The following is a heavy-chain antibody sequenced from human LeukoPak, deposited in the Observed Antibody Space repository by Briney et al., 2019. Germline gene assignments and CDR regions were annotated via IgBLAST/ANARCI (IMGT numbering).Heavy chain of an antibody. V-gene: IGHV3-30-3*01. CDR2: MSNDGSIK. D-gene: IGHD1-26*01. CDR3: VKDSPPRYSGSPPAY. CDR1: GFTFSEYT. Sequence: GGSLRLSCAASGFTFSEYTIHWVRQAPGKGLEWVAVMSNDGSIKKYANSVKGRFTISRDNAKNSLYLQMNSLRADDTAVYYCVKDSPPRYSGSPPAYWGQGTLVTVSS. J-gene: IGHJ4*02.